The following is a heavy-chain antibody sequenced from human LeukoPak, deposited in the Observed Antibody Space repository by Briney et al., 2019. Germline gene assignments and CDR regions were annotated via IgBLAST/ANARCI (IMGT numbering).Heavy chain of an antibody. CDR1: GFTFSSYS. Sequence: GSLRLSCAASGFTFSSYSLNWVRQAPGKGLEWVSVISGSGGSAYYADSVKGRFTISRDNSKNTLYLQMNSLRAEDTAVYYCAKDFAVAGPPYYFDYWGQGTLVTVSS. J-gene: IGHJ4*02. CDR2: ISGSGGSA. D-gene: IGHD6-19*01. CDR3: AKDFAVAGPPYYFDY. V-gene: IGHV3-23*01.